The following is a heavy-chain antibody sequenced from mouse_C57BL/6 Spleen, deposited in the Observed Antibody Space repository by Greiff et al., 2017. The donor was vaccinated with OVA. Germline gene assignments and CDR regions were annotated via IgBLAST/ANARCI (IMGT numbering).Heavy chain of an antibody. V-gene: IGHV10-1*01. J-gene: IGHJ4*01. D-gene: IGHD1-2*01. Sequence: EVQLVESGGGLVQPKGSLKLSCAASGFSFNTYAMNWVRQAPGKGLEWVARIRSKSNNYATYYADSVKDRFTISRDDSESMLYLQMNNLKTEDTAMYYCVRHEGDGLYAMDYWGQGTSVTVSS. CDR2: IRSKSNNYAT. CDR3: VRHEGDGLYAMDY. CDR1: GFSFNTYA.